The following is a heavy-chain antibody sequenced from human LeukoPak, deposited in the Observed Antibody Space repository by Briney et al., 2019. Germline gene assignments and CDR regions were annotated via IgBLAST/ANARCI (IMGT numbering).Heavy chain of an antibody. CDR3: ARSGWELLGYFDY. CDR1: GGSISSVSYY. CDR2: IYYSGST. D-gene: IGHD1-26*01. Sequence: SETLSLTCTVSGGSISSVSYYWSWIRQPPGKGLEWIGYIYYSGSTNYNPSLKSRVTISVDTSKNQFSLKLSSVTAADTAVYYCARSGWELLGYFDYWGQGTLVTVSS. V-gene: IGHV4-61*01. J-gene: IGHJ4*02.